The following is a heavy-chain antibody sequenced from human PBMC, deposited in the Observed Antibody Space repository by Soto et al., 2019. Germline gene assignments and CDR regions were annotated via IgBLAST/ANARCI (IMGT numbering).Heavy chain of an antibody. CDR2: IGTAYDT. Sequence: GGSLRLSCAASGFTFSTYDMHWVRQATGKGLEWVSAIGTAYDTYYSGSVKGRFTISRENAKNSLYLQMNSLRAEDTAVYYCARSEIIAVAGLDAFDIWGQGTMVTVSS. V-gene: IGHV3-13*01. J-gene: IGHJ3*02. D-gene: IGHD6-19*01. CDR1: GFTFSTYD. CDR3: ARSEIIAVAGLDAFDI.